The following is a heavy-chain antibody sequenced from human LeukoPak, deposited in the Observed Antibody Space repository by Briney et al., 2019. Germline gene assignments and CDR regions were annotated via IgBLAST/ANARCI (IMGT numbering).Heavy chain of an antibody. Sequence: ASVKVSCKASGYTFTSYDINWVRQATGQGLEWMGWMNPNSGNTGYAQKFQGRVTMTRNTSISTAYMELSSLRSEDTAVYYCARGHCTNGVCYYYYMDVWGKGTTVTVSS. J-gene: IGHJ6*03. V-gene: IGHV1-8*01. CDR1: GYTFTSYD. D-gene: IGHD2-8*01. CDR3: ARGHCTNGVCYYYYMDV. CDR2: MNPNSGNT.